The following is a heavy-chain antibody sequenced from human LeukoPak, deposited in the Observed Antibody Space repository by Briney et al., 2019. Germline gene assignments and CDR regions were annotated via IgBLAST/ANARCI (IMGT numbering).Heavy chain of an antibody. Sequence: SGGSLRLSCAVSGFIVSSYYMTWVRQAPGKGLEWVSLIYSGGSTYYADSVNGRFTISRDNSKNTLYLQMNSLRAEDTAVYYCARRALYFDYWGQGTLVTVSS. CDR2: IYSGGST. J-gene: IGHJ4*02. CDR3: ARRALYFDY. V-gene: IGHV3-53*01. CDR1: GFIVSSYY.